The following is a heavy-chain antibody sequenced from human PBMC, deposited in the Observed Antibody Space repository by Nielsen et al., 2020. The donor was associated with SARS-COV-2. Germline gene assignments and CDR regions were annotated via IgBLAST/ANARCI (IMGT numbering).Heavy chain of an antibody. D-gene: IGHD3-3*01. Sequence: GGSLRLSCAASGFTFSSYAMHWVRQAPSKGLEWVAVISYDGSNKYYADSVKGRFTISRDNAKNSLYLQMNSLRAEDTAVYYCARDGRIDFWSGYLNWFDPWGQGTLVTVSS. J-gene: IGHJ5*02. CDR1: GFTFSSYA. CDR3: ARDGRIDFWSGYLNWFDP. V-gene: IGHV3-30-3*01. CDR2: ISYDGSNK.